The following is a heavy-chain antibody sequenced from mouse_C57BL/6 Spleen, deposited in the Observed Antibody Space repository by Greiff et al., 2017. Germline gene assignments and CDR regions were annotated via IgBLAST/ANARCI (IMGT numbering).Heavy chain of an antibody. CDR2: INPSSGYT. CDR1: GYTFTSYW. D-gene: IGHD1-1*01. V-gene: IGHV1-7*01. Sequence: VKLVESGAELAKPGASVKLSCKASGYTFTSYWMHWVKQRPGQGLEWIGYINPSSGYTKYNQKFKDKATLTADKSSSTAYMQLSSLTYEDSAVYYCARITTVVAPYFDDWGQGTTLTVSS. CDR3: ARITTVVAPYFDD. J-gene: IGHJ2*01.